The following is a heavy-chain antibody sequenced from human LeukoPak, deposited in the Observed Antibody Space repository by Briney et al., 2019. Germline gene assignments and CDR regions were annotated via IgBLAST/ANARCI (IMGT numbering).Heavy chain of an antibody. D-gene: IGHD1-7*01. V-gene: IGHV4-59*08. CDR2: IYYSGST. CDR3: ARSFNWNYRRVELDY. Sequence: SETLSLTCTVSGGSISSNYWSWIRQPPGKGLEWIGYIYYSGSTYYNPSLKSRVTISVDTSKNQFSLKLSSVTAADTAVYYCARSFNWNYRRVELDYWGQGTLVTVSS. CDR1: GGSISSNY. J-gene: IGHJ4*02.